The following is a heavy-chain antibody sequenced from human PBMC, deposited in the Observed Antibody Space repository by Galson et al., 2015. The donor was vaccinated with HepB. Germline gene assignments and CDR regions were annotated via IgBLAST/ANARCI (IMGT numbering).Heavy chain of an antibody. CDR2: IKQDGSEK. CDR1: GFTFSSYW. V-gene: IGHV3-7*03. J-gene: IGHJ6*03. CDR3: ARDKYSYYYDSSGYYHYYYFYYMDV. Sequence: SLRLSCAASGFTFSSYWMSWVRQAPGKGLEWVANIKQDGSEKYYVDSVKGRFTISRDNAKNSLYLQMNSLRAEDTAVYYCARDKYSYYYDSSGYYHYYYFYYMDVWGKGTTVTVSS. D-gene: IGHD3-22*01.